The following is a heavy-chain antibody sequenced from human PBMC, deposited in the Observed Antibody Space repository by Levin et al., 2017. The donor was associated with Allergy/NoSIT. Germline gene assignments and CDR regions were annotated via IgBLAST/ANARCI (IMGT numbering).Heavy chain of an antibody. J-gene: IGHJ4*02. D-gene: IGHD3-22*01. CDR1: GYTFTSYG. CDR2: ISPYNGNT. Sequence: ASVKVSCKASGYTFTSYGFSWVRQAPGQGLEWMGWISPYNGNTHYEQKVQGRVTMTTDTSTNTAYMELRSLRSDDTAVYFCARSGYHDSSWPTFNTHWGQGTLVTVSS. CDR3: ARSGYHDSSWPTFNTH. V-gene: IGHV1-18*01.